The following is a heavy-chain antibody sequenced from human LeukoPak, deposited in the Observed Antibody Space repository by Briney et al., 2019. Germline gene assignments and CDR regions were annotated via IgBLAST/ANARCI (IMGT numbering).Heavy chain of an antibody. CDR3: ARSLRVRGVPDYMDV. V-gene: IGHV3-53*01. CDR1: GFTVSSNY. J-gene: IGHJ6*03. Sequence: GGSLRLSCAASGFTVSSNYMTWVRQAPGKGLEWVSVIYKSAITYYADTVRGRFTISRDNSKNTLYLQMNSLRAEDTAVYYCARSLRVRGVPDYMDVWGKGTTVTISS. D-gene: IGHD3-10*01. CDR2: IYKSAIT.